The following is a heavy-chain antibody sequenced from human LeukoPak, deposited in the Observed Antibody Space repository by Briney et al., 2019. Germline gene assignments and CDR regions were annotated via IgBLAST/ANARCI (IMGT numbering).Heavy chain of an antibody. CDR2: IKQDGSEK. V-gene: IGHV3-7*01. Sequence: PGGSLRLSCAASGFTFISYWMSWVRQAPGKGLEWVANIKQDGSEKYYVDSVKGRFTISRDNAKNSLYLQMNSLRAEDTAVYYCARGKTSQNIVTRKTYNWFDPWGQGTLVTVSS. CDR3: ARGKTSQNIVTRKTYNWFDP. CDR1: GFTFISYW. J-gene: IGHJ5*02. D-gene: IGHD2/OR15-2a*01.